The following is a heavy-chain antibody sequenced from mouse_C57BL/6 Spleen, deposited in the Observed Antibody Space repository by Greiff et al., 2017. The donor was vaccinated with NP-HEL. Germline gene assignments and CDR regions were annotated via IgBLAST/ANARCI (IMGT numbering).Heavy chain of an antibody. V-gene: IGHV1-55*01. D-gene: IGHD1-1*01. CDR3: ARITTVVVEAMDY. CDR2: IYPGSGST. Sequence: QVQLQQPGAELVKPGASVKMSCKASGYTFTSYWITWVKQRPGQGLEWIGDIYPGSGSTNYNEKFKSKATLTVDTSSSTAYMQLSSLTSEDSAVYYCARITTVVVEAMDYWGQGTSVTVSS. CDR1: GYTFTSYW. J-gene: IGHJ4*01.